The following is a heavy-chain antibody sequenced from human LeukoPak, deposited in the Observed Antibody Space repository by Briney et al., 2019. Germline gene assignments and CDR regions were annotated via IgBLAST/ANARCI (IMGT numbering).Heavy chain of an antibody. CDR2: INHSGSP. D-gene: IGHD3-9*01. CDR3: VREREQRDKRRYATGFDY. V-gene: IGHV4-34*01. CDR1: GGSFSGYF. Sequence: SETLSLTCAVYGGSFSGYFWSWIRQPPEKGLEWIGEINHSGSPDYNPSLKSRVTISVDTSRNQLSLKLSSVTAADTAVYYCVREREQRDKRRYATGFDYWGQGTLVTVSS. J-gene: IGHJ4*02.